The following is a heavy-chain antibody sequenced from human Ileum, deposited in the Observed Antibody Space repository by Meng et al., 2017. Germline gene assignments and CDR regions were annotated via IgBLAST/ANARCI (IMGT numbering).Heavy chain of an antibody. D-gene: IGHD3-3*01. J-gene: IGHJ5*02. Sequence: QVPDKPLGAGLLKPSQSLSLTRAVYGGSVSGSYWSWHRQPPGKGLEWIGEINHSGSTNYNPSLKSRVTISVDTSKNQFSLKLSSVTAADTAVYYCARQGYYDFWSGYRRTPSNWFDPWGQGTLVTVSS. CDR2: INHSGST. V-gene: IGHV4-34*01. CDR1: GGSVSGSY. CDR3: ARQGYYDFWSGYRRTPSNWFDP.